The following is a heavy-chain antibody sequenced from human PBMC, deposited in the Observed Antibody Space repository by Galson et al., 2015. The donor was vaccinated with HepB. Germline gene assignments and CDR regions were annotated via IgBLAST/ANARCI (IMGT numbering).Heavy chain of an antibody. D-gene: IGHD2-21*02. CDR1: GGSFSGYY. Sequence: LSLTCAVYGGSFSGYYWSWIRQPPGKGLEWIGEINHSGSTNYNPSLKSRVTISVDTSKNQFSLKLSSVTAADTAVYYCARAYALRGDYGYWGQGTLVTVSS. V-gene: IGHV4-34*01. CDR3: ARAYALRGDYGY. J-gene: IGHJ4*02. CDR2: INHSGST.